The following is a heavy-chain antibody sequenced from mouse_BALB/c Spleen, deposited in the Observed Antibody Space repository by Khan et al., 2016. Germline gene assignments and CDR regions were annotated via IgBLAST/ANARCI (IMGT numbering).Heavy chain of an antibody. J-gene: IGHJ2*01. CDR3: ARGDY. CDR1: GFTFSFFG. Sequence: EVELVASGGGLVQPGGSRKLSCAASGFTFSFFGMHWVRQAPEKGLEWVAYISSGSSAIYYADTVKGRFTISRDNPKNTLLLQMTRLRSEDRAMYYCARGDYWGQGTTLTVSS. CDR2: ISSGSSAI. V-gene: IGHV5-17*02.